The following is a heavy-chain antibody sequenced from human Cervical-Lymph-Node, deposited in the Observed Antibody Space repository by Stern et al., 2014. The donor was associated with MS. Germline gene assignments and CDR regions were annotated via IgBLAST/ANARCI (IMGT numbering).Heavy chain of an antibody. CDR1: GFTFDDYA. J-gene: IGHJ4*02. CDR3: AKSPVDTSMATRLDY. Sequence: EEQLVEYGGGLVQPGRSLRLSCAASGFTFDDYAMHWVRPAPGKGLEWGSGISWNGGSMDYAESVKGRFPISRDNAKISLYLQMNSLRAEDTALYYCAKSPVDTSMATRLDYWGQGTLVTVSS. V-gene: IGHV3-9*01. CDR2: ISWNGGSM. D-gene: IGHD5-18*01.